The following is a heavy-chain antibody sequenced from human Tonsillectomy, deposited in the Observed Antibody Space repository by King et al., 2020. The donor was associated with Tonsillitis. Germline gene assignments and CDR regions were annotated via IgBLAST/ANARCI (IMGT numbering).Heavy chain of an antibody. CDR2: ISASGSK. J-gene: IGHJ3*02. CDR3: GRDKGASYYDTGRGSFDI. V-gene: IGHV3-21*01. CDR1: GFTFRTYS. D-gene: IGHD3-22*01. Sequence: VQLVESGGGLVKPGGSLRLSCVASGFTFRTYSMNWVRQTPGQGLEWVSSISASGSKYYADSVKGRFTISRDNAKNSLYLQMDSLRADDTAVCYCGRDKGASYYDTGRGSFDIWGQGTTVTVSS.